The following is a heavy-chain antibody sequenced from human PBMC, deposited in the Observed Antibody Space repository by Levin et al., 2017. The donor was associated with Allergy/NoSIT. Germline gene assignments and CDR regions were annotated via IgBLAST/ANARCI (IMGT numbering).Heavy chain of an antibody. CDR1: GFTFSSYG. Sequence: GGSLRLSCAASGFTFSSYGMHWVRQAPGKGLEWVAVIWYDGSNKYYADSVKGRFTISRDNSKNTLYLQMNSLRAEDTAVYYCARGPSVVVPAVDAPNFGYCGQGTLVTVSS. J-gene: IGHJ4*02. D-gene: IGHD2-2*01. V-gene: IGHV3-33*01. CDR3: ARGPSVVVPAVDAPNFGY. CDR2: IWYDGSNK.